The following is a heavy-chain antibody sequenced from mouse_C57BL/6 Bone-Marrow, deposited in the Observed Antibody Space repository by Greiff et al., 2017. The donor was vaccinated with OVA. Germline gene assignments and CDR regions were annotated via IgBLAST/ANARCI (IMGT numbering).Heavy chain of an antibody. J-gene: IGHJ4*01. D-gene: IGHD1-1*01. V-gene: IGHV3-6*01. Sequence: DVHLVESGPGLVKPSQSLSLTCSVTGYSITSGYYWNWIRQFPGNKLEWMGYISYDGSNNYNPSLKNRISITRDTSKNQFFLKLNSVTTEDTATYYCAREPHYYGSNYAMDYWGQGTSVTVSS. CDR3: AREPHYYGSNYAMDY. CDR2: ISYDGSN. CDR1: GYSITSGYY.